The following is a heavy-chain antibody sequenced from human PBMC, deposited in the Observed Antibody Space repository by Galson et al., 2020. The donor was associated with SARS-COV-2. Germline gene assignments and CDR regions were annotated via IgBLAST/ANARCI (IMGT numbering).Heavy chain of an antibody. CDR3: VRSAYCKGGVFYAYSYNLVV. Sequence: GGSLRLSCAASGFTFSSYSMNWVRQAPGKGLEWVSSISSSSTYIYYADSVRGQFTISRDNAKNLLYLQMNSLSAEDTALYYCVRSAYCKGGVFYAYSYNLVVWGQGTTVTVSS. CDR1: GFTFSSYS. D-gene: IGHD2-8*02. V-gene: IGHV3-21*01. J-gene: IGHJ6*02. CDR2: ISSSSTYI.